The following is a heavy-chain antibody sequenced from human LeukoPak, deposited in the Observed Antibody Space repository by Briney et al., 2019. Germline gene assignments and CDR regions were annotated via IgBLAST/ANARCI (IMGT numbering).Heavy chain of an antibody. V-gene: IGHV3-7*01. CDR1: GFTLSNYW. CDR3: ARNRGADY. CDR2: INQDGSEK. Sequence: GGSLRLSCAAPGFTLSNYWMSWVRQAPGKGLEWVANINQDGSEKYYADSVKGRFTISRDSAKNSLTLQMNSLTAEDTAVYYCARNRGADYWGQGTLVTVSS. J-gene: IGHJ4*02. D-gene: IGHD3-10*01.